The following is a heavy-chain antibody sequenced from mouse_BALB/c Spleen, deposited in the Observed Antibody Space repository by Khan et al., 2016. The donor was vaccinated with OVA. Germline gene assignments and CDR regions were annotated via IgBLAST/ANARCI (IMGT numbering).Heavy chain of an antibody. Sequence: EVELVESGGGLVKPGGSLKLSCSASGFTFSTYAMSWVRQTPEKRLECVATISTGGHYTFYPDSVKGRFTISRANAKNTPYLQMSSLRSEDTAMYYCARMLVDHHAVDYWGQGTSVTVSS. J-gene: IGHJ4*01. D-gene: IGHD2-3*01. CDR1: GFTFSTYA. V-gene: IGHV5-9-3*01. CDR2: ISTGGHYT. CDR3: ARMLVDHHAVDY.